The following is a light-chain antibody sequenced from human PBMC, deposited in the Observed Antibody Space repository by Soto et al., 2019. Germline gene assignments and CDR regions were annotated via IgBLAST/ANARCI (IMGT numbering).Light chain of an antibody. CDR2: SNN. CDR3: AAWDDSLNGRV. V-gene: IGLV1-44*01. J-gene: IGLJ2*01. Sequence: QPVLTQPPSASGTPGQRVTISCSGSTSNIGSNTVNWYQQLPGTAPKLLIYSNNQRPSGVPDRLSGSKSGTSASLAIRGLQSEDESDYYYAAWDDSLNGRVFGGGTMLTVL. CDR1: TSNIGSNT.